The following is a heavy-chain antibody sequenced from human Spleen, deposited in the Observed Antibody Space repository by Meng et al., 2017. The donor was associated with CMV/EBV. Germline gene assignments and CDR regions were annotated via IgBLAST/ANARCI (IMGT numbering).Heavy chain of an antibody. CDR3: AKAAVFEKIVVVPTAIYS. V-gene: IGHV3-21*04. CDR1: GFSFRTYH. Sequence: GESLKISCAASGFSFRTYHMNWVRQAPGQGLEWISCISATGSSIYYADSVKGRFTISRDNAKNSLFLQMNSLGVQDRAMYYCAKAAVFEKIVVVPTAIYSWGRGTLVTVSS. D-gene: IGHD2-2*01. CDR2: ISATGSSI. J-gene: IGHJ4*02.